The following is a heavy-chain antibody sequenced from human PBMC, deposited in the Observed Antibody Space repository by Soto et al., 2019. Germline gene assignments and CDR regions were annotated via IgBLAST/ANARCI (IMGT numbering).Heavy chain of an antibody. CDR2: INPNSGGT. J-gene: IGHJ6*02. CDR1: GYTFTGYY. Sequence: ASEKVSCKASGYTFTGYYMHWVRQAPGQGLEWMGWINPNSGGTNYAQKFQGWVTMTRDTSISTAYMELSRLRSDDTAVYYCARDQQHYDFWSGYYKTPDGMDVWGQGTTVTVSS. V-gene: IGHV1-2*04. CDR3: ARDQQHYDFWSGYYKTPDGMDV. D-gene: IGHD3-3*01.